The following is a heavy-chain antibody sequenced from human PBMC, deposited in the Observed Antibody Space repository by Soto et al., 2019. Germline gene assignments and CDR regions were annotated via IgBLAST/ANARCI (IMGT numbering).Heavy chain of an antibody. CDR2: ISSNGGTT. V-gene: IGHV3-64D*06. CDR3: ARRGSGSYYDY. CDR1: GFTFSSYA. D-gene: IGHD1-26*01. Sequence: GGSLRLSCSASGFTFSSYAMHWVRQAPGKGLEYVSAISSNGGTTYYADSVKGRFTISRDNSKNTLYLQMSSLRAEDTAVYYCARRGSGSYYDYWGQGTLVTVSS. J-gene: IGHJ4*02.